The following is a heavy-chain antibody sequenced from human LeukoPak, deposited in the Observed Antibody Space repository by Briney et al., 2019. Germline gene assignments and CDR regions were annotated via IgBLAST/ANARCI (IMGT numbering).Heavy chain of an antibody. J-gene: IGHJ6*02. V-gene: IGHV4-34*01. CDR3: AXXLGQGNEYGMDV. CDR1: GGSFSGYY. Sequence: SETLSLTCAVYGGSFSGYYWSWIRQSPGKGLEWIGEINHSGSTNYNPSLKSRVTISVDTSKNQFSLKLTSVTAADTAVYYCAXXLGQGNEYGMDVWGQGTTVTVSS. D-gene: IGHD1-1*01. CDR2: INHSGST.